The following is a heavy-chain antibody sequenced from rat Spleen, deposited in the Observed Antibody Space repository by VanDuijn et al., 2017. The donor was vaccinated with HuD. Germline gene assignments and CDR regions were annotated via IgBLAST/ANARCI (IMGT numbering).Heavy chain of an antibody. CDR1: GFTLSDYV. J-gene: IGHJ1*01. Sequence: EVQLVESGGGLVQPGRSLKLSCVASGFTLSDYVMHWIRQAPTKGLEWVATISYDGSSTYYRDSVKGRFTISRDNAKSTLYLQMDSLRSEDTATYYCARHVITPWYFDFWGPGTMVTVSS. D-gene: IGHD1-10*01. CDR2: ISYDGSST. CDR3: ARHVITPWYFDF. V-gene: IGHV5-7*01.